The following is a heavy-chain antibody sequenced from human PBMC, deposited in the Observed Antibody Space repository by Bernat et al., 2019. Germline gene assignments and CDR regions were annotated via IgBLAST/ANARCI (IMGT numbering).Heavy chain of an antibody. CDR1: GYSISSGYY. D-gene: IGHD6-6*01. V-gene: IGHV4-38-2*02. Sequence: QVQLQESGPGLVKPSETLSLTCAVSGYSISSGYYWGWIRQPPGKGLEWIGSIYHSGSTYYNPSLKSRVTISVDTSKNQFSLKLSSVTAADTAVYYCARDLLYSSSAYYYGMDVWGQGTTVTVSS. J-gene: IGHJ6*02. CDR3: ARDLLYSSSAYYYGMDV. CDR2: IYHSGST.